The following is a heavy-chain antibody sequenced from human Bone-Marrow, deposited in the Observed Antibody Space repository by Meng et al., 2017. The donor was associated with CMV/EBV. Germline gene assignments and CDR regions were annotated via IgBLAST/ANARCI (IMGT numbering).Heavy chain of an antibody. Sequence: GESLKISCAASGFTFSSCAMSWVRQAPGKGLEWVANIKPDGSEKYYVDSVKGRFTISRDNAKNSLYLQMNSLRVEDTAVYHCAWGSGLASWGQGTLVTVSS. CDR1: GFTFSSCA. J-gene: IGHJ4*02. CDR3: AWGSGLAS. V-gene: IGHV3-7*04. CDR2: IKPDGSEK.